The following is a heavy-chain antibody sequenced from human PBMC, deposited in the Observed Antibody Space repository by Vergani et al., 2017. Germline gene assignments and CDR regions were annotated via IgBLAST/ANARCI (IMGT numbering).Heavy chain of an antibody. CDR3: ARARGHSPFVEPTLDYYGMDV. CDR1: GGTFSSYA. J-gene: IGHJ6*02. Sequence: QVQLVQSGAEVKKPGSSVKVSCKASGGTFSSYAISWVRQAPGQGLEWMGGIIPIFGTANDAQKFQGRVTITADESTSTAYMELSSLRSEDTAVYYCARARGHSPFVEPTLDYYGMDVWGQGTTVTVSS. V-gene: IGHV1-69*01. CDR2: IIPIFGTA. D-gene: IGHD3-10*01.